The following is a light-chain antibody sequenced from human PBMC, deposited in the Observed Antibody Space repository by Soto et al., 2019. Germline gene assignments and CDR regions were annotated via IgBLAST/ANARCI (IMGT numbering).Light chain of an antibody. Sequence: IVLTQSTCTLALSRGKRATLSCRASQSVSSSYLAWYQQKPGQAPRLLIYGASSRATGIPDRFSGSGSGTDFTLSISRLEPEEFSVYYCQQYGSSSTFGQGTKVDIK. CDR3: QQYGSSST. J-gene: IGKJ1*01. CDR2: GAS. V-gene: IGKV3-20*01. CDR1: QSVSSSY.